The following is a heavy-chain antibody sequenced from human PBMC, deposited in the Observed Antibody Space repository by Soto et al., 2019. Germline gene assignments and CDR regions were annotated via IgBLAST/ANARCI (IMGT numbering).Heavy chain of an antibody. D-gene: IGHD2-2*01. CDR3: ARVPRGYCGTSSCYNFDY. V-gene: IGHV1-8*01. CDR1: GYTFTRYD. J-gene: IGHJ4*02. Sequence: ASVKVSCKTSGYTFTRYDINWVRQATGQGREWMGWMNPNSDYKGYAQKFQGRVTMSRNTSISTAYMELSSLRSEDTAVYYCARVPRGYCGTSSCYNFDYWGQGTQVTVSS. CDR2: MNPNSDYK.